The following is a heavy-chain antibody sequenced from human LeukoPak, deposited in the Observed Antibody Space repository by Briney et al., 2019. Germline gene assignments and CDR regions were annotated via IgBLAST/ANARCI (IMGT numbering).Heavy chain of an antibody. D-gene: IGHD3-10*01. J-gene: IGHJ4*02. Sequence: SETLSLTXTVSGGSISSYYWSWIRQPPGKGLEWIGYIYYSGSTNYNPSLKSRVTISVDTSKNQFSLKLSSVTAADTAVYYCARVSYYYGSGSKLGVFDYWGQGTLVTVSS. CDR1: GGSISSYY. V-gene: IGHV4-59*01. CDR3: ARVSYYYGSGSKLGVFDY. CDR2: IYYSGST.